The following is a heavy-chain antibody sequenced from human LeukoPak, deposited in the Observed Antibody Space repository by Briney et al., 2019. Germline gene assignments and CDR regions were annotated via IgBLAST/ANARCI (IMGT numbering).Heavy chain of an antibody. J-gene: IGHJ3*02. D-gene: IGHD1-26*01. CDR3: ARDWGFGSGSYNAFDI. CDR2: IIPILGIA. Sequence: SVKVSCKASGGTFSSYTISWVRQAPGQGLEWMERIIPILGIANYAQKFQGRVTITADKSTSTAYMELSSLRSEDTAVYYCARDWGFGSGSYNAFDIWGQGTMVTVSS. CDR1: GGTFSSYT. V-gene: IGHV1-69*04.